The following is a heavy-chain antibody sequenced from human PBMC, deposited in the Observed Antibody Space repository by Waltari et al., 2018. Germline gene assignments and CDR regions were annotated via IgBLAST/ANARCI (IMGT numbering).Heavy chain of an antibody. D-gene: IGHD6-13*01. J-gene: IGHJ4*02. CDR3: AKDRWQQLVPFDY. Sequence: QVQLVQSGAEVKKPGSSVKVSCKASGGTFSSYAISWVREAPGQGLEWMGGIIPIFGTANYAQKFQGRVTITADESTSTAYMELSSLRAEDTAVYYCAKDRWQQLVPFDYWGQGTLVTVSS. CDR1: GGTFSSYA. CDR2: IIPIFGTA. V-gene: IGHV1-69*01.